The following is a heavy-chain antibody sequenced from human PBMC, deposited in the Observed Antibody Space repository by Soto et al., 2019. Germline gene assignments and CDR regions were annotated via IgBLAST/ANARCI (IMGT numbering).Heavy chain of an antibody. CDR2: IYYSGST. CDR1: GGSFSSGGYY. D-gene: IGHD2-8*02. V-gene: IGHV4-31*03. Sequence: QLQLQESGPGLLKPSQTLSLACTVSGGSFSSGGYYWSWSRQLPGKGLEWIGYIYYSGSTYYNPSLKSRFILSLDTSKTRFSLKLSSVTAAVTAVYCCARATSFSGHHGYWGQGTLVTVSS. J-gene: IGHJ4*02. CDR3: ARATSFSGHHGY.